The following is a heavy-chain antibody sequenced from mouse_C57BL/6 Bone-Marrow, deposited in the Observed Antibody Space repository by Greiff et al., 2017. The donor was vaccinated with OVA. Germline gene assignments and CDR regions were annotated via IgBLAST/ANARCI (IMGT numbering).Heavy chain of an antibody. CDR3: ARAGYSKGFAY. J-gene: IGHJ3*01. CDR2: IHPNSGST. CDR1: GYTFTSYW. V-gene: IGHV1-64*01. D-gene: IGHD2-5*01. Sequence: VQLQQPGAELVKPGASVKLSCKASGYTFTSYWMHWVKQRPGQGLEWIGMIHPNSGSTNYNEKFKSKATLTVDKSSSTAYMQLSSLTSEDSAVYYCARAGYSKGFAYWGQGTLVTVSA.